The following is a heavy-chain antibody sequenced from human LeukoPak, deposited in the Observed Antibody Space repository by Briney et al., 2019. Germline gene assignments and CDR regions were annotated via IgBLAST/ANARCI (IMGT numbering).Heavy chain of an antibody. D-gene: IGHD2/OR15-2a*01. V-gene: IGHV4-34*01. CDR1: GGSLSGYY. J-gene: IGHJ4*02. Sequence: SETLSLTCAVYGGSLSGYYWSWIRQPPGKGLEWIGEINHSGSTNYNPSLKSRVTISVDTSKNQFSLKLSSVTAADTAVYYCARGSMAPDYWGQGTLVTVSS. CDR2: INHSGST. CDR3: ARGSMAPDY.